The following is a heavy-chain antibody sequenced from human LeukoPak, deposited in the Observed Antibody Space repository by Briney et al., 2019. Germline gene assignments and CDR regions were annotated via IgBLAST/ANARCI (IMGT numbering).Heavy chain of an antibody. CDR3: ARSAEGDWFDP. CDR2: ISDRSDFI. J-gene: IGHJ5*02. CDR1: GFTFSSYS. D-gene: IGHD3-16*01. Sequence: GGSLRLSCAASGFTFSSYSINWVRQAPGKGLEWVSSISDRSDFIYYADSVKGRFTISRDNSKNSVFLQMNSLRAEDTAVYYCARSAEGDWFDPWGQGTLVTVSS. V-gene: IGHV3-21*01.